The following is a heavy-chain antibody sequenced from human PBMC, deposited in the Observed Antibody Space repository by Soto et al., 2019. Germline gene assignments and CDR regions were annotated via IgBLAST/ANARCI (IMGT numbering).Heavy chain of an antibody. V-gene: IGHV1-69*08. CDR3: AREYSSWPGIQYYFDY. CDR2: IIPLIGIA. CDR1: GGTFSSYT. J-gene: IGHJ4*02. Sequence: QVQLVQSGAEVKKPGSSVKVSCKDSGGTFSSYTISWVRQAPGQGLEWMGRIIPLIGIANYAQKCQGSVTITTDKYTSTAYMELSSLRSEDTAVYYCAREYSSWPGIQYYFDYWGQGTLVTVSS. D-gene: IGHD6-6*01.